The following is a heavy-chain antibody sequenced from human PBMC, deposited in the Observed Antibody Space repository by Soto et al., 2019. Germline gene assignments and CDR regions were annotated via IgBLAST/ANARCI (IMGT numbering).Heavy chain of an antibody. J-gene: IGHJ4*02. CDR2: IYWDDDK. D-gene: IGHD2-2*03. CDR3: VRGHGSERSNYFDD. V-gene: IGHV2-5*02. Sequence: QITLKESGPTVVKPTQTLTLTCTFSGFSLSTSGVGVGWIRQAPAKALEWLALIYWDDDKRYSPSLRNRLAITKATSRNQVVLTMTDMDPVDTATYYCVRGHGSERSNYFDDWGQGTLVTVS. CDR1: GFSLSTSGVG.